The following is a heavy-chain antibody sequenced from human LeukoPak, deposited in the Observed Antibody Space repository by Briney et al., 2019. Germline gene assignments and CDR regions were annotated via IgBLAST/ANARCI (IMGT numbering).Heavy chain of an antibody. CDR2: FDPEDGET. V-gene: IGHV1-24*01. CDR1: GYTFTSYA. Sequence: ASVKVSCKASGYTFTSYAMHWVRQAPGKGLEWMGGFDPEDGETIYAQKFQGRVTMTEDTSTDTAYMELSSLRSEDTAVYYCATSPSQGVAGTRYFDYWGQGTLVTVSS. J-gene: IGHJ4*02. CDR3: ATSPSQGVAGTRYFDY. D-gene: IGHD6-19*01.